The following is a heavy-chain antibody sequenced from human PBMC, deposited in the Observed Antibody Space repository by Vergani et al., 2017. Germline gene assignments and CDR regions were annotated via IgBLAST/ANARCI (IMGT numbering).Heavy chain of an antibody. CDR1: GISLSTYT. V-gene: IGHV3-21*01. Sequence: EGERGEEGGGVVKAGGCLTLSCVASGISLSTYTFHWVRQAPGGGLEWVSSLNKNNYYIYYADSVKGRFTISRDNAKNSLFLQMSSLKVEDTGVSYCAREMCNEGFDYWGQGTRVTVS. CDR2: LNKNNYYI. D-gene: IGHD1-1*01. J-gene: IGHJ4*02. CDR3: AREMCNEGFDY.